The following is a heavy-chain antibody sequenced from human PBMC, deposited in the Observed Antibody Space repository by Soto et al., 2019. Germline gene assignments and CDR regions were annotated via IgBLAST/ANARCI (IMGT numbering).Heavy chain of an antibody. D-gene: IGHD4-17*01. Sequence: QLQSSRRRLMTPSGPPFPTSAATSASISSSYWCWGRRPPPGELVGRIGEIYHSGSTNYNPSLKSRVTISVDKSKNQFSLKLSSVTAADTAVYYCARERGLYGDPYYFDYWGQGTLVTVSS. CDR2: IYHSGST. CDR1: SASISSSYW. CDR3: ARERGLYGDPYYFDY. J-gene: IGHJ4*02. V-gene: IGHV4-4*02.